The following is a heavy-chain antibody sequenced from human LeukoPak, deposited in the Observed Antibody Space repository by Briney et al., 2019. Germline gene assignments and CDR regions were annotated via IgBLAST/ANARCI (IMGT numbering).Heavy chain of an antibody. CDR3: ARQEGGAARGNFDY. CDR2: IYYSGTS. V-gene: IGHV4-39*01. CDR1: GGSINSSSYY. J-gene: IGHJ4*02. Sequence: SETLSLTCTVSGGSINSSSYYWGWIRQPPGKGLEWIGSIYYSGTSYYNPSLKSRVTISVGTSKNQSSLKLTSVTAADTAVYYCARQEGGAARGNFDYWGQGTLVTVSS. D-gene: IGHD6-6*01.